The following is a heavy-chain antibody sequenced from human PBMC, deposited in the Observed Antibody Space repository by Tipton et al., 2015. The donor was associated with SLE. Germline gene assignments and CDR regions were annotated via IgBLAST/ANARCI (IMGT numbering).Heavy chain of an antibody. J-gene: IGHJ4*02. Sequence: SLRLSCAASGFTFSGSWMYWFRQAPGKGLEWVANIKHDGSDKYYADSVKGRFAISRDNAKNSLYLQMNSLRVEDTAVYYCVRGNWGPDYWGQGTLVTVSS. D-gene: IGHD7-27*01. CDR1: GFTFSGSW. CDR3: VRGNWGPDY. CDR2: IKHDGSDK. V-gene: IGHV3-7*01.